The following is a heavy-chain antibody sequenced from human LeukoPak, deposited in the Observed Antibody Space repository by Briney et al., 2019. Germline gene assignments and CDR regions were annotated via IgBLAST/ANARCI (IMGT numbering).Heavy chain of an antibody. CDR2: ISGSGGST. D-gene: IGHD3-3*01. CDR3: AKDVGFLEWLLYNYYYYYMDV. V-gene: IGHV3-23*01. Sequence: PGGSLRLSCAASGFTFSSYAMSWVRQAPGKGLEWVSAISGSGGSTYYADSVKGRFTISRDNSKNTLYLQMNSLRAEDTAVYYCAKDVGFLEWLLYNYYYYYMDVWGKGTTVTVSS. J-gene: IGHJ6*03. CDR1: GFTFSSYA.